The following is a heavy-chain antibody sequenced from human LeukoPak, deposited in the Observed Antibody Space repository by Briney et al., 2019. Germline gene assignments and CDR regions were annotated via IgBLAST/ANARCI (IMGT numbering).Heavy chain of an antibody. D-gene: IGHD3-10*01. CDR3: ARAPYGSGSYSGSDY. V-gene: IGHV3-48*03. J-gene: IGHJ4*02. Sequence: GGSLRLSCSASGFTFSSYEMSWVRQAPGKGLEWISYITGSGDTIYYADSVKGRFTISRDNAKNSLYLQMNSLRAEDTAVYYCARAPYGSGSYSGSDYWGQGTLVTVSS. CDR2: ITGSGDTI. CDR1: GFTFSSYE.